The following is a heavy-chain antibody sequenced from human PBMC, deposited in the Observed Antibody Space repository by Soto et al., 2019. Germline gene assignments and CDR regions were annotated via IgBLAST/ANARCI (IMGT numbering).Heavy chain of an antibody. CDR1: GFTFSSYV. Sequence: GGSLRLSCPASGFTFSSYVMHWVRQAPGKGLVWVAVISYDGRNKYYADSVKGRSTISRDTSKNTLYLQINGLRAEDTAVYYCAKDMRGENYYDSSGYLDYWGQGTLVTVSS. J-gene: IGHJ4*02. V-gene: IGHV3-30*18. D-gene: IGHD3-22*01. CDR2: ISYDGRNK. CDR3: AKDMRGENYYDSSGYLDY.